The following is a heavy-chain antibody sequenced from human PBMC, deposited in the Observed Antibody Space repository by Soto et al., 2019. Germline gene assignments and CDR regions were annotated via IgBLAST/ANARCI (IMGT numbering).Heavy chain of an antibody. Sequence: SETLSLTCTVSGGSISSSSYYWGWIRQPPGKGLEWIGSIYYSGSTYYNPSLKSRVTISVDTSKNQFSLKLSSVTAADTAVYYCARQLLVVAATFGHNQVVWGQGTTVTVSS. J-gene: IGHJ6*02. CDR3: ARQLLVVAATFGHNQVV. CDR2: IYYSGST. V-gene: IGHV4-39*01. D-gene: IGHD2-15*01. CDR1: GGSISSSSYY.